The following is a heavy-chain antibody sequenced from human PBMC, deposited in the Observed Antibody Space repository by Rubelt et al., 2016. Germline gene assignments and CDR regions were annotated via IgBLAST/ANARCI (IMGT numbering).Heavy chain of an antibody. CDR1: GGSISPFS. V-gene: IGHV4-59*08. Sequence: VQLLQSGPGLVKPSETLSLTCTVSGGSISPFSWSRIRQPPGKGLEWLGYMYYTGHTNYNSSLRSRLSISFATSGNRFSLTLTSVTAADTAMYYCARHQGDLFEIDYWGQGTLVTVSP. CDR3: ARHQGDLFEIDY. J-gene: IGHJ4*02. CDR2: MYYTGHT. D-gene: IGHD3-16*01.